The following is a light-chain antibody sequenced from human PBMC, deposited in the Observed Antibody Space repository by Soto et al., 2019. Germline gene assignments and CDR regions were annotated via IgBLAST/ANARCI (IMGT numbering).Light chain of an antibody. CDR3: QRHSSYSQT. Sequence: DIQLTQSPPTLSASVGDRVTITCRASQSIRYYLAWYQQMPGKAPKLLIYGASSLQSGVPSRFSGSGSGTEFTLTISSLQPDDFATYFCQRHSSYSQTVGQGTKVEIK. CDR2: GAS. V-gene: IGKV1-5*01. J-gene: IGKJ1*01. CDR1: QSIRYY.